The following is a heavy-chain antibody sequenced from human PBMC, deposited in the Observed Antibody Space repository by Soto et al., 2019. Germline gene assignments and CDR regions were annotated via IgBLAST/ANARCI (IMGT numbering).Heavy chain of an antibody. CDR3: ARVLRDVLSDRYYWYFDL. Sequence: QVQLQESGPGLVKPSQTLSLTCTVSGASISSGGYYWGWIRQHPGKGLEWIGFIYYIGTSYYNPSLESRITLSLDTSKNHFSLNLTSVTAADTAVYYCARVLRDVLSDRYYWYFDLWGRGTLVTVSS. D-gene: IGHD3-16*02. J-gene: IGHJ2*01. CDR1: GASISSGGYY. CDR2: IYYIGTS. V-gene: IGHV4-31*03.